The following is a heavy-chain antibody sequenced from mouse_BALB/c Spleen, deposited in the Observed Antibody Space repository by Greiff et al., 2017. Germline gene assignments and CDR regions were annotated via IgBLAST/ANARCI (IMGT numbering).Heavy chain of an antibody. CDR3: ARDPGAY. Sequence: EVQLVESGGGLVKPGGSLKLSCAASGFTFSSYAMSWVRQSPEKRLEWVAEISSGGGYTYYPDTVTGRFTISRDNAKNTLYLEMSSLRSEDTAMYYCARDPGAYWGQGTLVTVSA. CDR1: GFTFSSYA. J-gene: IGHJ3*01. CDR2: ISSGGGYT. V-gene: IGHV5-9-4*01.